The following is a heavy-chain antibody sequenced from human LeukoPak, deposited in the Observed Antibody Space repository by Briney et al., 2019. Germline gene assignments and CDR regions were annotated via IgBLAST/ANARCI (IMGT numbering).Heavy chain of an antibody. V-gene: IGHV1-69*13. J-gene: IGHJ4*02. Sequence: SVKVSCKASGYTFTGYYMHWVRQAPGQGLEWMGGIIPIFGTANYAQKFQGRVTITADESTSTAYMELSSLRSEDTAVYYCARGGHSSSWKLGKYHLGIWGQGTLVTVSS. CDR1: GYTFTGYY. CDR3: ARGGHSSSWKLGKYHLGI. CDR2: IIPIFGTA. D-gene: IGHD6-13*01.